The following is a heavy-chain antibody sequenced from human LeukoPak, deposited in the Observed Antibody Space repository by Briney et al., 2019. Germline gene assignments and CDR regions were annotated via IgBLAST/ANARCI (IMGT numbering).Heavy chain of an antibody. CDR3: AREGIQLWVFDY. J-gene: IGHJ4*02. CDR1: GGSISSGGYY. D-gene: IGHD5-18*01. CDR2: IYYSGST. Sequence: SQTLSLTCTVSGGSISSGGYYWSWIRQHPGKGLEWIGYIYYSGSTYYNPSLKSRVTISVDTSKNQFSLKLSSVTAADTAVYCCAREGIQLWVFDYWGQGTLVTVSS. V-gene: IGHV4-31*03.